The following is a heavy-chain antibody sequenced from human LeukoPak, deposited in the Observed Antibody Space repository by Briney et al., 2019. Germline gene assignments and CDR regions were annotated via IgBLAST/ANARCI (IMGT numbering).Heavy chain of an antibody. CDR2: ISGNNDNP. D-gene: IGHD2-2*01. CDR1: GYTFSNFG. Sequence: ASVKVSCKTSGYTFSNFGINWVRPAPGQGLEWMGWISGNNDNPNNGQKFQGRFTVTTDSSTSTAYMELRNLRFDDTAVYYCARDGTSTDDYWGQGTLVTVSS. J-gene: IGHJ4*02. V-gene: IGHV1-18*01. CDR3: ARDGTSTDDY.